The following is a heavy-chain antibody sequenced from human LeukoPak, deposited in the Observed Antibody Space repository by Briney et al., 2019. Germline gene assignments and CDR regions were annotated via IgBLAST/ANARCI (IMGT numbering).Heavy chain of an antibody. CDR1: GGSISGNY. CDR3: ARRYYSDSRGYYHDAFEI. CDR2: IFDSANT. V-gene: IGHV4-59*01. D-gene: IGHD3-22*01. Sequence: SETLSLTCTVSGGSISGNYWTWIRQPPGKGLEWIGHIFDSANTNYNSSLTSRVTMSVDTSTNQFSLRLSSVTAADTAIYYCARRYYSDSRGYYHDAFEIWGRGTMVTVSS. J-gene: IGHJ3*02.